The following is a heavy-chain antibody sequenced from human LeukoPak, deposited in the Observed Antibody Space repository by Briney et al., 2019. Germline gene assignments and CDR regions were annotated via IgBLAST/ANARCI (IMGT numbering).Heavy chain of an antibody. J-gene: IGHJ4*02. Sequence: GGSLRLSCAASGFTFSSYAMSWVRQAPGKGLEWVSAISGSGGSTYYADSVKGRFTISRDNSKNTLYLQMNSLRAEDTAVYYCATTRPTYYDILTGYYDYWGQGTLVTVSS. V-gene: IGHV3-23*01. CDR3: ATTRPTYYDILTGYYDY. CDR1: GFTFSSYA. CDR2: ISGSGGST. D-gene: IGHD3-9*01.